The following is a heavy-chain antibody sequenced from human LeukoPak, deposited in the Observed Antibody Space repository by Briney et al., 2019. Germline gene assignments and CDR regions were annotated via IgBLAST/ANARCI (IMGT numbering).Heavy chain of an antibody. CDR2: INHSGST. Sequence: SETLSLTCAVYGGSFSGYYWSWIRQPPGKGLEWIGEINHSGSTNYNPSLKSRVTISVDTSKNQFSLKLSSVTAADTAVYYCARVLEGSSGQHWYFDLWSRGTLVTVSS. CDR3: ARVLEGSSGQHWYFDL. CDR1: GGSFSGYY. V-gene: IGHV4-34*01. J-gene: IGHJ2*01. D-gene: IGHD6-19*01.